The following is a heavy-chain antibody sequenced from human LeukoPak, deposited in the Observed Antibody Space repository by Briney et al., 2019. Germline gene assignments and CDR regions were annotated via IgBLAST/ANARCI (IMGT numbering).Heavy chain of an antibody. Sequence: GESLKISCKGSGYSFTDYWIGWVRQMPGKGLDWMGIVYAADSDTRYSPSFQGQVTISADKSISTAYLQWSSLKASDTAMYYCARRVKLGYCSSTSCFTLPDSFDIWGQGTMVTVSS. CDR2: VYAADSDT. D-gene: IGHD2-2*02. J-gene: IGHJ3*02. V-gene: IGHV5-51*01. CDR1: GYSFTDYW. CDR3: ARRVKLGYCSSTSCFTLPDSFDI.